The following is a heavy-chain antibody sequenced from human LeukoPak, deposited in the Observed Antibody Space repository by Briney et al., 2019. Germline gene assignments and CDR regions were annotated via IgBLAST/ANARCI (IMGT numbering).Heavy chain of an antibody. CDR3: ARGSGGFDY. V-gene: IGHV3-74*01. CDR2: TNNDGTTK. CDR1: GFTFSNYW. Sequence: PGGSLRLSCAASGFTFSNYWMHWVRHAPGKGLVWVSFTNNDGTTKAYAGSVTGRFTIFRDNAKNTVDLQMNSLSAEDTAVHYCARGSGGFDYWGQGSLVTVSS. J-gene: IGHJ4*02. D-gene: IGHD6-19*01.